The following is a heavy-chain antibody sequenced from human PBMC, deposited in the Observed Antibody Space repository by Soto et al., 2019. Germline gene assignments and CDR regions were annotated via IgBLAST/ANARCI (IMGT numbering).Heavy chain of an antibody. CDR2: NYPGDSET. CDR3: ARVRGCSGGTCYPFDY. Sequence: EVQLVQSGAEVKKPGEALRISCKGSGYTFSSYWIAWVRQMTGKGLEWMGINYPGDSETRLTPSFQGQVTISADKSINTAYLQWSSLRASDTAIYYCARVRGCSGGTCYPFDYWGQGTLVTVSS. V-gene: IGHV5-51*03. CDR1: GYTFSSYW. D-gene: IGHD2-15*01. J-gene: IGHJ4*02.